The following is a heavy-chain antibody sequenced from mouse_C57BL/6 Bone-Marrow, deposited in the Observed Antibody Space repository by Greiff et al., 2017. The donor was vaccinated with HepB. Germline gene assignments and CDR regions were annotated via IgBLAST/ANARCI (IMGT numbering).Heavy chain of an antibody. CDR2: INPNNGGT. V-gene: IGHV1-26*01. CDR1: GYTFTDYY. D-gene: IGHD2-5*01. J-gene: IGHJ1*03. Sequence: EVQLQQSGPELVKPGASVKISCKASGYTFTDYYMNWVKQSHGKSLEWIGDINPNNGGTSYNQKFKGKATLTVDKSSSKAYMELRRLTSEDSAVYYCARGNPYYSNSWWYFDVWGTGTTVTVSS. CDR3: ARGNPYYSNSWWYFDV.